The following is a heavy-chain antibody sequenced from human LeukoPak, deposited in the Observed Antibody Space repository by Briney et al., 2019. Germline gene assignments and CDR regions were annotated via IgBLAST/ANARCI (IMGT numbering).Heavy chain of an antibody. Sequence: ASVKVSCKASGDTFTSYDINWVRQATGQGLEWMGWMNPNSGNTGYAQKFQGRVTMTRNTSISTAYMELSSLRSEDTAVYYCATGATHYYYYYMDVWGKGTTVTVSS. D-gene: IGHD4-17*01. V-gene: IGHV1-8*01. CDR1: GDTFTSYD. J-gene: IGHJ6*03. CDR3: ATGATHYYYYYMDV. CDR2: MNPNSGNT.